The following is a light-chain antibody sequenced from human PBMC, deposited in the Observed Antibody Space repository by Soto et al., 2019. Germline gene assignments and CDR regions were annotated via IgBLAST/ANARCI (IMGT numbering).Light chain of an antibody. CDR1: QSILHTSNGMNY. CDR2: WAS. J-gene: IGKJ4*01. V-gene: IGKV4-1*01. CDR3: HHYFTTPIT. Sequence: EIVMTQSPDSLAVSLGERATFNCKSSQSILHTSNGMNYFAWYQQKPGQPPKRLISWASTRESGVPDRFSGSGSGTDFTITISSLQAEDVAVYYCHHYFTTPITFGGGTKVEIK.